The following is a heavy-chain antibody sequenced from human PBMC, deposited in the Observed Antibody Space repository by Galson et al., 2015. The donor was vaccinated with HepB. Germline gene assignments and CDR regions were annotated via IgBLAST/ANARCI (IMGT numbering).Heavy chain of an antibody. J-gene: IGHJ6*02. V-gene: IGHV3-30*19. CDR3: ARDPDSSGWSYYGMDV. CDR1: GFTFSSYG. CDR2: ISYDGSNK. Sequence: SLRLSCAASGFTFSSYGMHWVRQAPGKGLEWVAVISYDGSNKYYADSVKGRFTISRDNSKNTLYLQMNSLRAEDTAVYYCARDPDSSGWSYYGMDVWGQGTTVTVSS. D-gene: IGHD6-19*01.